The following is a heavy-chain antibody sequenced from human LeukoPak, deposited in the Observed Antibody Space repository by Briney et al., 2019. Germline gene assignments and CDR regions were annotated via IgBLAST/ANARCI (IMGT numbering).Heavy chain of an antibody. Sequence: GASVKVSCKASGYTFTGYYMHWVRRAPGQGLERMGWINPNSGGTNYAQKFQGRVTMTRDTSISTAYMELSRLRSDDTAVYYCARERIQLWSFDYWGQGTLVTVSS. V-gene: IGHV1-2*02. CDR1: GYTFTGYY. D-gene: IGHD5-18*01. CDR3: ARERIQLWSFDY. CDR2: INPNSGGT. J-gene: IGHJ4*02.